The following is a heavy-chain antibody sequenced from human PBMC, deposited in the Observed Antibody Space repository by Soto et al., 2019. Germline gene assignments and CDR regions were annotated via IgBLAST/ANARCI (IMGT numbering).Heavy chain of an antibody. J-gene: IGHJ2*01. CDR3: ARHHFPPEYPRGYFDL. Sequence: QVQLQESGPGLVKPSETLSLTCTVSGGSISSYYWSWIRQPPGKGLEWIGYIYYSGSTNYNPSLKSRVTISVDTSKNQFSLKLSSVTAADTAVYYCARHHFPPEYPRGYFDLWGRGTLVTVSS. V-gene: IGHV4-59*08. D-gene: IGHD3-3*02. CDR2: IYYSGST. CDR1: GGSISSYY.